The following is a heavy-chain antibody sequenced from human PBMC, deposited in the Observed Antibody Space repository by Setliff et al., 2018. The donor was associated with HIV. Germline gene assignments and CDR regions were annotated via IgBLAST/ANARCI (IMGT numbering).Heavy chain of an antibody. CDR2: VYASAYS. J-gene: IGHJ2*01. CDR1: GDSIGDYY. V-gene: IGHV4-4*07. D-gene: IGHD3-10*01. Sequence: LSLTCTVSGDSIGDYYWNWIRQPAGKGLEWIGRVYASAYSNYDPSLKSRVTMSVDTSQNQFSLKLRSVNAADTAVYYCARDWVTRSNYYGSGSPWYFDFWGRGILVTVSS. CDR3: ARDWVTRSNYYGSGSPWYFDF.